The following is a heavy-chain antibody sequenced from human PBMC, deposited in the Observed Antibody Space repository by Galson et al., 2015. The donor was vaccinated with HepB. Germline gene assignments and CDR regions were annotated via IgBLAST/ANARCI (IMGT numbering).Heavy chain of an antibody. V-gene: IGHV3-21*01. CDR2: ISSSGPYI. J-gene: IGHJ4*02. CDR3: ATGFSYGPL. Sequence: SLRLSCAASGFTFSAHSMNWVRQAPGKGLEWVSSISSSGPYIYYADSVKGRFTTSRDNAKNSLYLQMSSLRAEDTAVYYCATGFSYGPLWVQGTLVTVSS. D-gene: IGHD3-16*01. CDR1: GFTFSAHS.